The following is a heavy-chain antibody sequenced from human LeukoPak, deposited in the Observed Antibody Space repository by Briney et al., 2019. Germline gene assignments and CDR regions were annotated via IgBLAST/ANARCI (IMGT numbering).Heavy chain of an antibody. J-gene: IGHJ4*02. CDR1: GFTVSSNY. CDR2: IYSGGST. Sequence: GGSLRLSCAASGFTVSSNYMSWVRQAPGKGLEWVSVIYSGGSTYYADSVKGRFTISRDNSKNTLYLQMNSLRAEDTAVYYCARALNPLPGTYYFDYWGQGTLVTVSS. CDR3: ARALNPLPGTYYFDY. V-gene: IGHV3-53*01.